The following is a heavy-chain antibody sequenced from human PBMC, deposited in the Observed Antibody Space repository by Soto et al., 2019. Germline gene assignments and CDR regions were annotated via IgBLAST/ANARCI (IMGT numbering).Heavy chain of an antibody. V-gene: IGHV1-69*13. CDR3: ASRTYYDFWSGYPEDAFDI. Sequence: GASVKVSCKASGGGNLRDYRTTWVRRAPGQGLEWMGGIIPKLGSANYAQNFQGRVTVTADASTSTAYMELRSLRSDDTAVYYCASRTYYDFWSGYPEDAFDIWGQGTMVTVSS. CDR1: GGGNLRDYR. D-gene: IGHD3-3*01. J-gene: IGHJ3*02. CDR2: IIPKLGSA.